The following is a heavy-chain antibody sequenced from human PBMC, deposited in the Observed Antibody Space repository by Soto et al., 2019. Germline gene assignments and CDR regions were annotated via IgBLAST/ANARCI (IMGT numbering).Heavy chain of an antibody. D-gene: IGHD3-16*01. Sequence: SETXSLTCTVSGGSISSGGYYWNWIRQHPGKGLEWIGYIYYIGSTYYNPSLKSRVTISLDTSKNQFSLKLSSVTAADTAVYYCARSVFPWGQGTLVTAPQ. CDR2: IYYIGST. CDR3: ARSVFP. CDR1: GGSISSGGYY. J-gene: IGHJ5*02. V-gene: IGHV4-31*03.